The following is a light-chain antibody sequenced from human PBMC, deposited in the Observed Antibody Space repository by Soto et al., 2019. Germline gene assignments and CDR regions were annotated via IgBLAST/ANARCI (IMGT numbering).Light chain of an antibody. CDR3: QQYNNWLWT. CDR1: QSVSSSY. V-gene: IGKV3-20*01. J-gene: IGKJ1*01. CDR2: GAS. Sequence: EIVLTQSPGTLSLSPGERATLSCRASQSVSSSYLAWYQQKPGQAPRLLIYGASSRATGIPDRFSGSGSGTEFTLTISSLQSEDFAVYYCQQYNNWLWTFGQGTKVDTK.